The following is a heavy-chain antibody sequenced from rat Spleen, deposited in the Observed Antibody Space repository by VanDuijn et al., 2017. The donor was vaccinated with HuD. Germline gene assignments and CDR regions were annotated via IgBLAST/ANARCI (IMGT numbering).Heavy chain of an antibody. CDR1: GLSLTSNS. D-gene: IGHD1-9*01. J-gene: IGHJ3*01. CDR2: IWSGGST. Sequence: QVQLKESGPGLVQPAQTLSLTCTVSGLSLTSNSVSWIRQPPGKGLEWMGAIWSGGSTDYNSALKSRLSISRDTSKSQVFLKIYSLQTEETAIYFCTREGHTMDRATYWFAYWGQGTLVTVSS. CDR3: TREGHTMDRATYWFAY. V-gene: IGHV2-47*01.